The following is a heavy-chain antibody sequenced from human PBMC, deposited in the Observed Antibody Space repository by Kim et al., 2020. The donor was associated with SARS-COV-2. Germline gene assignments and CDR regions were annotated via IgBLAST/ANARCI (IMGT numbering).Heavy chain of an antibody. Sequence: ASVKVSCKASGYTFTSYDINWVRQATGQGLEWMGWMNPNSGNTGYAQKFQGRVTMTRNTSISTAYMELSSLRSEDTAVYYCARGGFTIFGVVVYYFDYWGQGTLVTVSS. CDR2: MNPNSGNT. CDR1: GYTFTSYD. D-gene: IGHD3-3*01. V-gene: IGHV1-8*01. J-gene: IGHJ4*02. CDR3: ARGGFTIFGVVVYYFDY.